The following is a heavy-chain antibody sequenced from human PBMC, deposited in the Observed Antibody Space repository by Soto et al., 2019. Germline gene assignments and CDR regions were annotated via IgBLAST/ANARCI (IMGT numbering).Heavy chain of an antibody. CDR1: GYTFTSYG. CDR3: ARVTADGGSTAMDPFDY. Sequence: QVQLVQSGAEVKKPGASVKVSCKASGYTFTSYGISWVRQAPGQGLEWMGWISAYNGNTNYAQKLQGRVTMTTDTSTSTAYMALRSLRSDDTAVYYCARVTADGGSTAMDPFDYWGQGTLVTVSS. J-gene: IGHJ4*02. V-gene: IGHV1-18*01. CDR2: ISAYNGNT. D-gene: IGHD5-18*01.